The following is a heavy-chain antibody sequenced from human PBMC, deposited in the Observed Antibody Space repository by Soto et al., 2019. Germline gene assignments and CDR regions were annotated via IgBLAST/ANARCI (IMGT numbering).Heavy chain of an antibody. J-gene: IGHJ5*02. CDR2: INHSGST. Sequence: SETLSLTCAVYGGSFGDYYWSWIRQAPGKGLEWIGEINHSGSTNYNPSLKSRVTISVDTSKNQFSLKLSSVTAADTAVYYCASAVGGRLRYFDWSPTWGQGTLVTVSS. D-gene: IGHD3-9*01. CDR3: ASAVGGRLRYFDWSPT. CDR1: GGSFGDYY. V-gene: IGHV4-34*01.